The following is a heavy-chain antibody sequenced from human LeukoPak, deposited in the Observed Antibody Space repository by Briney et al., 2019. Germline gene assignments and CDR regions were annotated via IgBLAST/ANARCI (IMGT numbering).Heavy chain of an antibody. CDR3: TKRSAVARGTFDI. CDR2: IYPGDSDT. Sequence: GESLKISCKASGYTFTTYWIGWVRQMLGKGLEWMGIIYPGDSDTRYSPSFQGQVTISADKSISTAYLQWSGLKASDTAVYYCTKRSAVARGTFDIWGQGTLVTVSS. J-gene: IGHJ3*02. CDR1: GYTFTTYW. D-gene: IGHD2-15*01. V-gene: IGHV5-51*03.